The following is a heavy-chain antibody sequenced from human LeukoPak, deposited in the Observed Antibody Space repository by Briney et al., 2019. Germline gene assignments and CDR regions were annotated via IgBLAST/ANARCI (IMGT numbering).Heavy chain of an antibody. CDR2: ISYDGSNK. V-gene: IGHV3-30-3*01. CDR3: ARDGKPVAGTDY. CDR1: GFTFSSYA. Sequence: QPGRSLRLSCAASGFTFSSYAMHWVRQAPGKGLEWVAVISYDGSNKYYADSVKGRFTISRDNSKNTLYLQMNSLRAEDTAVYYCARDGKPVAGTDYWGQGTLVTVSS. D-gene: IGHD6-19*01. J-gene: IGHJ4*02.